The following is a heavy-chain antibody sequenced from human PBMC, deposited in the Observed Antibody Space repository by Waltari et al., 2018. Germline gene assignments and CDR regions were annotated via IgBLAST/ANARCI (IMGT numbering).Heavy chain of an antibody. D-gene: IGHD3-22*01. CDR1: GGSFSGYY. CDR2: INHSGST. CDR3: ARVNTMIVVNIMCYAFDI. V-gene: IGHV4-34*01. Sequence: QVQLQQWGAGLLKPSETLSLTCAVYGGSFSGYYWSWIRQPPGKGLEWIGEINHSGSTNSNPSLKSRVTISVDTSKNQFSLKLSSVTAADTAVYYCARVNTMIVVNIMCYAFDIWGQGTMVTVSS. J-gene: IGHJ3*02.